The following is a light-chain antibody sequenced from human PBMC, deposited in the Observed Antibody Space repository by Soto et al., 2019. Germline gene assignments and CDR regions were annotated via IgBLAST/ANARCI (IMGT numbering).Light chain of an antibody. V-gene: IGLV2-23*01. CDR2: EES. CDR1: SSDVGSYNL. Sequence: QSALTQPASVSGSPGQSITISCTGTSSDVGSYNLVSWYQQHPGKAPKLMIYEESKRPSGVSNRFFGSKSGNTASLTISGLQAEDEADYFCCSYARGSTLVFGGGTQLTFL. J-gene: IGLJ3*02. CDR3: CSYARGSTLV.